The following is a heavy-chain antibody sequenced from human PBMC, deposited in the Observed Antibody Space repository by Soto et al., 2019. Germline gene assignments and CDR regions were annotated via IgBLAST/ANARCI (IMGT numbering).Heavy chain of an antibody. CDR1: VFTFSSYS. CDR2: ISSSSSYI. J-gene: IGHJ3*02. Sequence: GSLRLSCAASVFTFSSYSMNWVRQAPGKGLEWVSSISSSSSYIYYADSVKGRFTISRDNAKNSLYLQMNSLRAEDTAVYYCARAGYRDAFDIWGQGTMVTVSS. V-gene: IGHV3-21*01. D-gene: IGHD5-18*01. CDR3: ARAGYRDAFDI.